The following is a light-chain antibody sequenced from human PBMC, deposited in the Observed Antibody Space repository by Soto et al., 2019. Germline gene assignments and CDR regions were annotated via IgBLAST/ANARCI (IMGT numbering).Light chain of an antibody. Sequence: DIQMTQSPSSLSASVGDRVTITCQASQDVGNCLNWYQQKAGRAPKFLMQDASNLETGVPSRFSGSGSGKYFSFTITSLQPEDVATYYCQQCRDVPLTFGGGTK. J-gene: IGKJ4*01. CDR2: DAS. V-gene: IGKV1-33*01. CDR1: QDVGNC. CDR3: QQCRDVPLT.